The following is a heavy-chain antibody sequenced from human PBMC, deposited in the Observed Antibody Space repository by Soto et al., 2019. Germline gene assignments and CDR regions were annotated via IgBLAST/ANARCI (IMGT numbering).Heavy chain of an antibody. J-gene: IGHJ4*02. V-gene: IGHV6-1*01. CDR2: TYYRSKWYN. D-gene: IGHD1-26*01. Sequence: SQTLSLTCVISGDSVSSNSAAWNWIRQSPSGGLEWLGRTYYRSKWYNEYAVSVKSRIIINPDTSKNQFSLQLNSVSPEDTAVYYCARSALQIVMVGATAYYFAYWGQGTLVIVSS. CDR1: GDSVSSNSAA. CDR3: ARSALQIVMVGATAYYFAY.